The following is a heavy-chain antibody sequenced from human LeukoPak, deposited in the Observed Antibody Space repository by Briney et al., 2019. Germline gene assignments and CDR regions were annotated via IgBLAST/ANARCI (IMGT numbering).Heavy chain of an antibody. CDR1: GGSISSHY. Sequence: SETLSLTCTVSGGSISSHYWSWLRQPPGKGLEWIGYIYYSGSTNYNPSLKSRVTISVDTSKNQFSLKLSSVTAACTAVYYCARGSRTAMVPYFDYWGQGTLVTVSS. V-gene: IGHV4-59*08. D-gene: IGHD5-18*01. CDR2: IYYSGST. J-gene: IGHJ4*02. CDR3: ARGSRTAMVPYFDY.